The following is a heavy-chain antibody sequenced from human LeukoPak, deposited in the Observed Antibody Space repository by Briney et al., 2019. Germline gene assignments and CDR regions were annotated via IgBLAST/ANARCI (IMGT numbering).Heavy chain of an antibody. CDR1: GGSISRYY. CDR3: ARHGLPPLWFGELLLSSYFDY. CDR2: IYYSGST. V-gene: IGHV4-59*08. D-gene: IGHD3-10*01. J-gene: IGHJ4*02. Sequence: SETLSLTCTVSGGSISRYYWSWIRQPPGKGLEWIGYIYYSGSTNYNPSLKSRVTISVDTSKNQFSLKLSSVTAADTAVYYCARHGLPPLWFGELLLSSYFDYWGQGTLVTVSS.